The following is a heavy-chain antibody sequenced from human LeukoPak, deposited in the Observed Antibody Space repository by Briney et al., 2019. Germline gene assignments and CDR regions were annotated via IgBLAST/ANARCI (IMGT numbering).Heavy chain of an antibody. CDR1: EFTFSDFA. V-gene: IGHV3-23*01. J-gene: IGHJ3*02. Sequence: GGSLRLSCAASEFTFSDFAMSCFPGAPPRGLECGLVVSVSVDTRFYADSAKGGFTISRDNSKNTLYLQRDLWRVDDTAVYYVANGHSVSGQSVRAYDIWGPGTMVTASS. D-gene: IGHD4-17*01. CDR2: VSVSVDTR. CDR3: ANGHSVSGQSVRAYDI.